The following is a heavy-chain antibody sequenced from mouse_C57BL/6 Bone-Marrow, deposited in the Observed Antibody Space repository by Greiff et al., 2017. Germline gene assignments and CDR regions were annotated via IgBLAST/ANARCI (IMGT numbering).Heavy chain of an antibody. CDR2: IYPRSGNT. CDR3: ARPITTVVVPEYFDV. Sequence: QVQLQQPGAELVKPGASVKLSCKASGYTFTSYGISWVKQRTGQGLEWIGEIYPRSGNTYYNEKFKGKATLTADKSSSTAYMELRSLTSEDSAVYFCARPITTVVVPEYFDVWGTGTTVTGSS. J-gene: IGHJ1*03. V-gene: IGHV1-81*01. CDR1: GYTFTSYG. D-gene: IGHD1-1*01.